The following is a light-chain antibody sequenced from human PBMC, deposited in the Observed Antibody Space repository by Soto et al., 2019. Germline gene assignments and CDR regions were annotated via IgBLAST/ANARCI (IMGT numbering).Light chain of an antibody. CDR2: EVS. CDR3: SSYGSTSTRYV. J-gene: IGLJ1*01. V-gene: IGLV2-14*01. CDR1: SSDVGGYNY. Sequence: QSALTQPASVSGSPGQSITISCTGTSSDVGGYNYVSWYQQHPGKAPILMIYEVSNRPSGVSNRFSGSKSGNTASLTISGLQAEDEADYFCSSYGSTSTRYVFGTGTKLTVL.